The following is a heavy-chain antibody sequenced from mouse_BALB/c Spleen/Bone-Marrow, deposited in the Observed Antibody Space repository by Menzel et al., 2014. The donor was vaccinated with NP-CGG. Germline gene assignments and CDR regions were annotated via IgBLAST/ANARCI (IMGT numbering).Heavy chain of an antibody. Sequence: EVQVVESGGGLVQPGGSMRLSCAASGFTFSDAWMDWVRQSPETGLEWVAEISSKATIHATYYAVSVKGTFTISRDDSKSSVFLQMNSLRAEDPGIYYCTRYGDYGYFDVWGAGTTVTVSS. D-gene: IGHD2-13*01. CDR3: TRYGDYGYFDV. CDR1: GFTFSDAW. J-gene: IGHJ1*01. V-gene: IGHV6-6*01. CDR2: ISSKATIHAT.